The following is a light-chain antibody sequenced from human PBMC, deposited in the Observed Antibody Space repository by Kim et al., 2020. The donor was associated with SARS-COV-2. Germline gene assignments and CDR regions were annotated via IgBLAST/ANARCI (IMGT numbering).Light chain of an antibody. CDR3: GSYTSSSPYV. Sequence: QSALTQPAFVSGSPGQSITVSCTGTSSDVGTYNYVSWYQQHPGKAPKLMIYDVSNRPSGVSNRFSGSKSGNTAALTISGLQAEDEADYYCGSYTSSSPYVFGTGTKVTVL. J-gene: IGLJ1*01. CDR1: SSDVGTYNY. CDR2: DVS. V-gene: IGLV2-14*03.